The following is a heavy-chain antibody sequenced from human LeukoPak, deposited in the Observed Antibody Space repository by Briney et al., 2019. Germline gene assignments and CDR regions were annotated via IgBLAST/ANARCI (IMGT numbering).Heavy chain of an antibody. CDR1: GYTFTSFD. V-gene: IGHV1-8*01. CDR3: ARGDKDYGDYARGLSDY. D-gene: IGHD4-17*01. Sequence: ASVKVSCKASGYTFTSFDINWVRQATGQGLECMGWMNPNSGNTGSAQKFQGRITMTRNTSITTAYMELSSLRSEDTAVYYCARGDKDYGDYARGLSDYWGQGTLVTVSS. CDR2: MNPNSGNT. J-gene: IGHJ4*02.